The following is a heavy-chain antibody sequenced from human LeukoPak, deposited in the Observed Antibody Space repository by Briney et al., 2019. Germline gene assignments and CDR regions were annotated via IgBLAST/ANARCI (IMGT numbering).Heavy chain of an antibody. J-gene: IGHJ4*02. V-gene: IGHV4-39*01. CDR3: ARRSYYGSGSYSY. CDR1: GGSISSSSYY. D-gene: IGHD3-10*01. Sequence: SETLSLTCTVSGGSISSSSYYWGWIRRPPGKGLEWIGSIYYSGSTYYNPSLKSRVTISVDTSKNQFSLKLSSVTAADTSVYYCARRSYYGSGSYSYWGQGTLVTVSS. CDR2: IYYSGST.